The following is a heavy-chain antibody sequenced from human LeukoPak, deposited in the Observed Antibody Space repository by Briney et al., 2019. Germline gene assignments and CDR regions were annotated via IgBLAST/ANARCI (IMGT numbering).Heavy chain of an antibody. D-gene: IGHD2-15*01. CDR3: ARAVGAAYFDY. CDR1: GGSLSSYY. Sequence: SETLSLTCTVSGGSLSSYYWSWIRQPPGKGLEWIGYIYYSGSTNYNPSLKSRVTISVDTSKNQFSLKLSSVTAADTAVYYCARAVGAAYFDYWGQGSLVTVSS. J-gene: IGHJ4*02. CDR2: IYYSGST. V-gene: IGHV4-59*01.